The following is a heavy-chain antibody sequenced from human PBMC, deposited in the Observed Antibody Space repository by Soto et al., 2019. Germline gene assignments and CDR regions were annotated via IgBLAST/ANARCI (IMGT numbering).Heavy chain of an antibody. J-gene: IGHJ4*02. CDR2: IYHAGST. CDR3: ARGPPIVGNTTPLDS. Sequence: QLRLQESGPRLVKPSGTLSLTCTVSGGSITNSNWWSWVRLPPAKGLEWIGDIYHAGSTKYNPSLERRVTVSVDTSNNQVALTLTSVTAAATAVYFCARGPPIVGNTTPLDSWGQGTLVTVSS. V-gene: IGHV4-4*02. CDR1: GGSITNSNW. D-gene: IGHD1-26*01.